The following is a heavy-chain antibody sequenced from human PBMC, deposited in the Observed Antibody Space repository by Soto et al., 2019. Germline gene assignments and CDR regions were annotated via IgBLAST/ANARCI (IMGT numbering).Heavy chain of an antibody. V-gene: IGHV3-23*01. CDR3: AKDRYCISTSCYYGAFDI. D-gene: IGHD2-2*01. J-gene: IGHJ3*02. CDR1: GFTFSSYA. CDR2: ISGSGGST. Sequence: GGSLRLSCAASGFTFSSYAMSWVRQAPGKGLEWVSAISGSGGSTYYADSVKGRFTISRDNSKNTLYLQMNSLRAEDTAVYYCAKDRYCISTSCYYGAFDIWGQGTMVTVSS.